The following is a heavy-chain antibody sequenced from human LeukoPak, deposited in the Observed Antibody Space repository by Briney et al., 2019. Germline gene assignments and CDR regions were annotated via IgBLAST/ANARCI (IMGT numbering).Heavy chain of an antibody. Sequence: RASETLSLTCTVSGGSISSSAYHWGWIRQPPGKGLEWIGTINYGGNTYYNLSLKSRVIIFLDTSKNQFSLKLSSVTAADTAVYYCARESKPFFGETRWGQGTLVTVSS. CDR3: ARESKPFFGETR. V-gene: IGHV4-39*02. D-gene: IGHD3-10*01. CDR1: GGSISSSAYH. J-gene: IGHJ4*02. CDR2: INYGGNT.